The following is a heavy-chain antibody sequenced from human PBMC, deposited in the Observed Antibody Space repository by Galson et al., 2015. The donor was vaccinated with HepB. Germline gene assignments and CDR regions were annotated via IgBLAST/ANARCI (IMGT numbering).Heavy chain of an antibody. V-gene: IGHV1-69*13. CDR2: IIPIFGTA. CDR1: GGTFSSYA. D-gene: IGHD3-16*01. J-gene: IGHJ3*02. CDR3: ASAKIRWGDSSFDI. Sequence: SVKVSCKASGGTFSSYAISWVRQAPGQGLEWMGGIIPIFGTANYAQKFQGRVTITADESTSTAYMELSSLRSEDTAVYYCASAKIRWGDSSFDIWGQGTMVTVSS.